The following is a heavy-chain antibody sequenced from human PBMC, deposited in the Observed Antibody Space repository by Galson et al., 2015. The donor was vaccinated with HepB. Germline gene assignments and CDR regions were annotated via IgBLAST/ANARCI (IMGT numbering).Heavy chain of an antibody. CDR3: ARRYSSGFFPDY. J-gene: IGHJ4*02. V-gene: IGHV3-30*04. D-gene: IGHD6-19*01. Sequence: SLRLSCAASGFTFSQYAMHWLRQAPDKGPEWVAMMSYDGSMKEYADSVQGRFTISRDDFRNTLYLQMHSLTPEDTAIYYCARRYSSGFFPDYWGQGTLDSVSS. CDR2: MSYDGSMK. CDR1: GFTFSQYA.